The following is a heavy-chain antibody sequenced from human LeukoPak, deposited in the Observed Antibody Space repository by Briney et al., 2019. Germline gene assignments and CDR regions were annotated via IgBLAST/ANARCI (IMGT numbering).Heavy chain of an antibody. D-gene: IGHD4-23*01. CDR2: IYSGGST. J-gene: IGHJ4*02. CDR3: ARDARWSNFDY. Sequence: GGSLRLSCAASGFTVSSNYMSWVRQAPGKGLEWVSVIYSGGSTYYADSVKGRFTISRDNSKNTLYLQMNSLRAEDTAVYYCARDARWSNFDYWGQGTLVTVSS. V-gene: IGHV3-66*01. CDR1: GFTVSSNY.